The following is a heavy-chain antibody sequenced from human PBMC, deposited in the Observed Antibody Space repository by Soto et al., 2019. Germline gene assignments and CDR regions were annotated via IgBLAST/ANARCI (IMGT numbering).Heavy chain of an antibody. D-gene: IGHD3-10*01. J-gene: IGHJ4*02. V-gene: IGHV3-74*01. CDR2: IDSGGRTT. CDR1: AGSFSRDW. Sequence: PSETLSLTCTVSAGSFSRDWMHWFRQAPGKGLVWVSRIDSGGRTTTYADSVKGRFTISRDNTKNTLYLQMNGLRAEDTALYYCARWFTYGNFDYFDYWGQGTQVTVSS. CDR3: ARWFTYGNFDYFDY.